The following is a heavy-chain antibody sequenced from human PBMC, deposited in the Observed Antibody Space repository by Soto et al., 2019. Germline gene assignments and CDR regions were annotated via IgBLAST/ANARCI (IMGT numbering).Heavy chain of an antibody. CDR3: ATRPRITIFGVVIPTDY. V-gene: IGHV3-23*01. CDR2: ISGSGGST. D-gene: IGHD3-3*01. Sequence: GGSLRLSCAASGFTFSSYAMSWVRQAPGKGLEWVSAISGSGGSTYYADSVKGRFTISRDNSKNTLYLQMNSLRAEDTAVYYCATRPRITIFGVVIPTDYWGQGTLVTVSS. J-gene: IGHJ4*02. CDR1: GFTFSSYA.